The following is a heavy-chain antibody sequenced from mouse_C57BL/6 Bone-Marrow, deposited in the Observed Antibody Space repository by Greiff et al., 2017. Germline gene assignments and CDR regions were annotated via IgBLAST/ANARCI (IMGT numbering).Heavy chain of an antibody. CDR1: GFTFNPNA. V-gene: IGHV10S3*01. CDR3: VGDRYDYIDD. CDR2: IRSKSNNYAT. J-gene: IGHJ2*01. Sequence: GGGLVQPKGSLKLSCAASGFTFNPNAMNWVRQGPGKGLEWVACIRSKSNNYATYYANSVIDRFTSSRDDSQSTLYLQMNNLKTEYTAMYYCVGDRYDYIDDWGQGTTLIVSS. D-gene: IGHD2-14*01.